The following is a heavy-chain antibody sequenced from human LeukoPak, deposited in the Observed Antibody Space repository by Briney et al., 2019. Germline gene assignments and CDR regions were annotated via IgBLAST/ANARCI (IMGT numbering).Heavy chain of an antibody. Sequence: GGSLRLSCAASGFTFSSYAMGWVRQAPEKGLEWVSTISGSGGGTYYADSVKGRFTISRDDSKNTLYLQMNSLRAEDTAVYYCVKDLGRYRNNCFDYWGQGTLVTVPS. CDR1: GFTFSSYA. D-gene: IGHD1-26*01. V-gene: IGHV3-23*01. CDR2: ISGSGGGT. J-gene: IGHJ4*02. CDR3: VKDLGRYRNNCFDY.